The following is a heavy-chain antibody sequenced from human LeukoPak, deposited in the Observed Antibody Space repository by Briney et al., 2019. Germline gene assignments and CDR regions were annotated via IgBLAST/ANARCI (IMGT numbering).Heavy chain of an antibody. Sequence: GGSLRLSCAASRFTFSNYYMVWIRQAPGKGLEWVSYISNSGSSTKYADSVKGRFTISRDNAKNTLSLQMNSVRPEDTAVYYCARADRTSWFDYWGQGTLVTVSS. V-gene: IGHV3-11*05. CDR3: ARADRTSWFDY. J-gene: IGHJ4*02. CDR2: ISNSGSST. CDR1: RFTFSNYY. D-gene: IGHD2-2*01.